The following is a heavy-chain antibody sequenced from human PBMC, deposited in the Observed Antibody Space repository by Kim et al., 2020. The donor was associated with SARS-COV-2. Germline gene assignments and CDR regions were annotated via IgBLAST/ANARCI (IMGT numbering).Heavy chain of an antibody. CDR1: GYTFSDYA. V-gene: IGHV7-4-1*02. J-gene: IGHJ5*02. Sequence: SVKVSCKASGYTFSDYAINWVRQAPGRGLEWVGLINTNTGNPTYAQDFTGRLVFSLDTSVNTTYLQISGLKAEDTAIYYCARRRYYDFWNGYYTGLWTHAGIDPWGQGTLVTVSS. CDR2: INTNTGNP. D-gene: IGHD3-3*01. CDR3: ARRRYYDFWNGYYTGLWTHAGIDP.